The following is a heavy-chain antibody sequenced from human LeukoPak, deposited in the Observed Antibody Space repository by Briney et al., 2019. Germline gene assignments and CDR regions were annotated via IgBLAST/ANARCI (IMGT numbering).Heavy chain of an antibody. V-gene: IGHV3-21*01. CDR1: GFTFSSYS. J-gene: IGHJ4*02. D-gene: IGHD6-19*01. CDR2: ISSSSSYI. CDR3: ARVDSSGWWGFDY. Sequence: GGPLRLSCAASGFTFSSYSMNWVRKAPGKGLEWVSSISSSSSYIYYADSVKGRFTISRDNAKNSLYLQMNSLRAEDTAVYYCARVDSSGWWGFDYWGQGTLVTVSS.